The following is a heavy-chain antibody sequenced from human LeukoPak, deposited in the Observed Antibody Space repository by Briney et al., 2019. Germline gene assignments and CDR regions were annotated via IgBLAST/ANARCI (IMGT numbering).Heavy chain of an antibody. CDR2: IYYSGST. J-gene: IGHJ4*02. Sequence: PSETLSLTCTVSGGSISSYYWSWIRQPPGKGLEWIGYIYYSGSTDYNPSLKSRVTISVDTSKNQFSLKLSSVTAADTAVYYCARSVSSGFYPYYFDYWGQGTLVTVSS. V-gene: IGHV4-59*12. CDR1: GGSISSYY. CDR3: ARSVSSGFYPYYFDY. D-gene: IGHD3-22*01.